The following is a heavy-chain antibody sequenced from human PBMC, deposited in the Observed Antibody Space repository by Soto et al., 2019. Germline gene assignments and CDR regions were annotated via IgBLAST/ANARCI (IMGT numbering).Heavy chain of an antibody. D-gene: IGHD3-3*01. CDR1: GFTFSSYA. J-gene: IGHJ6*02. CDR2: ISGSGGST. Sequence: EVQLLEPGGGLVQPGGSLRLSCAASGFTFSSYAMSWVRQAPGKGLEWVSAISGSGGSTYYADSVKGRFTISRDNSKNTLYLQMNSLRAEDTAVYYCASCSTIFGGADVWGQGTTVTVSS. CDR3: ASCSTIFGGADV. V-gene: IGHV3-23*01.